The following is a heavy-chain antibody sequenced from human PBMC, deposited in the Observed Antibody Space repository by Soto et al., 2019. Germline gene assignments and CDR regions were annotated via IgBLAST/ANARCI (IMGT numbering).Heavy chain of an antibody. CDR1: GYTFTSYG. Sequence: ASVKVSCKASGYTFTSYGISWVRQAPGQGLEWMGWISAYNGNTKYAQKLQGRVNMTTDTSTSTAYMELRSLRSDDTAVYYCARDSMLMGATPPNYWGQGTLVTVSS. CDR2: ISAYNGNT. J-gene: IGHJ4*02. V-gene: IGHV1-18*01. CDR3: ARDSMLMGATPPNY. D-gene: IGHD1-26*01.